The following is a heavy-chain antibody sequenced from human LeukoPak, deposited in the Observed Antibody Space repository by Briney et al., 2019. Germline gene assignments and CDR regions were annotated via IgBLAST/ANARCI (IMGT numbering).Heavy chain of an antibody. Sequence: SETLSLTCTASGGSISSSSYYLGWIRQPPRKPLECIGSIYYSGSTYYNPSLKSRVTISVDTSKNQFSLKLSSVTAADTAVYYCARHDSSGYPYFDYWGQGTLVTVSS. CDR2: IYYSGST. V-gene: IGHV4-39*01. J-gene: IGHJ4*02. CDR1: GGSISSSSYY. D-gene: IGHD3-22*01. CDR3: ARHDSSGYPYFDY.